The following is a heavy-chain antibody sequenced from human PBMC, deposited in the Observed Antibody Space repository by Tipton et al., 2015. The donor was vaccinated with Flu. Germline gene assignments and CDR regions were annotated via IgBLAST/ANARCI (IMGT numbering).Heavy chain of an antibody. Sequence: QSGAEVKKPGSSVKVSCKASGGPFNSYAIFGTTAYAQRFQGRVTIIADESTSTVYMELSSLRSEDTAVYYCARGPYYYYSYMDVWGKGTTVTVSS. CDR1: GGPFNSYA. CDR3: ARGPYYYYSYMDV. CDR2: FGTT. J-gene: IGHJ6*03. V-gene: IGHV1-69*01.